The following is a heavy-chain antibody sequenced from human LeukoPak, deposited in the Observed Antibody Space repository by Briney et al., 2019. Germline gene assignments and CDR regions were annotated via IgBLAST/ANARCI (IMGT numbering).Heavy chain of an antibody. CDR3: ARGPPPDIDC. CDR2: IYTTGST. Sequence: PSETLSLTCTVSGGSISDYYWSWIRQPAGKGLEWIGRIYTTGSTDYNPSLKSRVTMSLDTSKNHFSLKLNSVTAADTAVYYCARGPPPDIDCWGQGTLVTVSS. V-gene: IGHV4-4*07. CDR1: GGSISDYY. J-gene: IGHJ4*02.